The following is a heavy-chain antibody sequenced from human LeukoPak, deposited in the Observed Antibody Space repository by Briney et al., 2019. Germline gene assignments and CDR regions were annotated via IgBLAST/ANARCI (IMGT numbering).Heavy chain of an antibody. CDR2: INPSGSST. V-gene: IGHV1-46*01. Sequence: VSVKVSCKASGYTFTSHYMHWVRQAPGQGLEWMGLINPSGSSTLYAQKFQGRVTMTRDMSTTTDYMELSSLRSEDTAVYYCAKSVEGYCSGGSCYSYYYYMDVWGKGTTVTVSS. J-gene: IGHJ6*03. CDR3: AKSVEGYCSGGSCYSYYYYMDV. CDR1: GYTFTSHY. D-gene: IGHD2-15*01.